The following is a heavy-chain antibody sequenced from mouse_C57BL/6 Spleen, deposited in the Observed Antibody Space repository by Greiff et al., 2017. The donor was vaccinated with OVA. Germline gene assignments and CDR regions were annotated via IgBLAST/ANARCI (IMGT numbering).Heavy chain of an antibody. D-gene: IGHD2-4*01. J-gene: IGHJ4*01. V-gene: IGHV1-55*01. Sequence: QVQLQQPGAELVKPGASVKMSCKASGYTFTSYWITWVKQRPGQGLEWIGDIYPGSGSTNYNEKFKSKATLTVDTSSSTAYMQLSSLTSEDSAVYYCASLYDYDGYCYAMDYWGQGTSVTVSS. CDR3: ASLYDYDGYCYAMDY. CDR1: GYTFTSYW. CDR2: IYPGSGST.